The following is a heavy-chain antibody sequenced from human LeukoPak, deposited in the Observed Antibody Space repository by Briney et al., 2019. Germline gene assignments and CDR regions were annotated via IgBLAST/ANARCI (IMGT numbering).Heavy chain of an antibody. Sequence: XXXKAXXYTXXXXXINWXXXAPGXXPXXXXWISTLYGNKNFAQKFQGRVTMTSDTSTSTAYLELASLTSDDSAIYYCARARSRASTWYWDHWGQGTLVTVSS. V-gene: IGHV1-18*01. J-gene: IGHJ4*02. D-gene: IGHD2-8*02. CDR2: ISTLYGNK. CDR3: ARARSRASTWYWDH. CDR1: XYTXXXXX.